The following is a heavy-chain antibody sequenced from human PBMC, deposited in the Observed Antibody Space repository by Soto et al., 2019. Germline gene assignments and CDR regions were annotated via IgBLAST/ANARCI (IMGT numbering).Heavy chain of an antibody. CDR2: ISWNSGSK. D-gene: IGHD3-10*01. CDR1: GFTFDDYA. V-gene: IGHV3-9*01. Sequence: EVQLLESGGGLVQPGRSLRLSCAASGFTFDDYAMPWVRQAPGKGLEWVSAISWNSGSKGYADSVKGRFTISIDNAKNSLYLQMNSLRAEDTALYYCAIDIDYYGSGSYKAADYWGPGTLVTVSS. CDR3: AIDIDYYGSGSYKAADY. J-gene: IGHJ4*02.